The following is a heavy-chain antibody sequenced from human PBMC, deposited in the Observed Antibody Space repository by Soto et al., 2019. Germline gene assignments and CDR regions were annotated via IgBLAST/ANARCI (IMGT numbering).Heavy chain of an antibody. CDR3: AKTLTAMVHPYYFDY. V-gene: IGHV3-23*01. D-gene: IGHD5-18*01. CDR1: GFTFSSYA. CDR2: ISGSGGST. J-gene: IGHJ4*02. Sequence: EVQLLESGGGLVQPGGSLRLSCAASGFTFSSYAMTWVRQAPGKGLEWVSAISGSGGSTYYADSVKGRFTISRANSKNTLYLQMNSLRAEDTAVYYCAKTLTAMVHPYYFDYWGQGTLVTVSS.